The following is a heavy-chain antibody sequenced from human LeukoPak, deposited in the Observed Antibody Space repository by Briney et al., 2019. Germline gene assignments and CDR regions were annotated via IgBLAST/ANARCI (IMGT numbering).Heavy chain of an antibody. CDR2: INHSGST. J-gene: IGHJ5*02. D-gene: IGHD3-22*01. CDR3: ATRRLGLVRYYDSSGLKFDP. V-gene: IGHV4-34*01. Sequence: SETLSLTCAVYGGSFSGYYWSWIRQPPGKGLEWIGEINHSGSTNYNPSLKSRVTISVDTSKNQFSLKLSSVTAADTAVYYCATRRLGLVRYYDSSGLKFDPWGQGTLVTVSS. CDR1: GGSFSGYY.